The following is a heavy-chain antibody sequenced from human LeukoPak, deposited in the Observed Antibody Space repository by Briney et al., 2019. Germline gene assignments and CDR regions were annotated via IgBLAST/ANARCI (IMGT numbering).Heavy chain of an antibody. J-gene: IGHJ4*02. CDR2: IYHSGST. V-gene: IGHV4-30-2*01. CDR3: ARSSSSWCDY. D-gene: IGHD6-13*01. CDR1: GGSISSGGYS. Sequence: SQTLSLTCAVSGGSISSGGYSWSWIRQPPGKGLEWIGYIYHSGSTYYNPSLKSRVTISVDRSKNQFSLKLSSVTAADTAVYYCARSSSSWCDYWGQGTLVTVSS.